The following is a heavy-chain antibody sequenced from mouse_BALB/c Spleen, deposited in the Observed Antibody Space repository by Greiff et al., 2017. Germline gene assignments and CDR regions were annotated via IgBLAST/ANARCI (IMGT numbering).Heavy chain of an antibody. CDR3: ARSGGNSAWFAY. CDR2: ISYSGST. V-gene: IGHV3-2*02. D-gene: IGHD2-1*01. Sequence: DVKLQESGPGLVKPSQSLSLTCTVTGYSITSDYAWNWIRQFPGNKLEWMGYISYSGSTSYNPSLKSRISITRDTSKNQFFLQLNSVTTEDTATYYCARSGGNSAWFAYWGQGTLVTVSA. J-gene: IGHJ3*01. CDR1: GYSITSDYA.